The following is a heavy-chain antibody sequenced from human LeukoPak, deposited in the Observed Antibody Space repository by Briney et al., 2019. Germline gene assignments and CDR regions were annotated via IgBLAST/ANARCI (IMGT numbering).Heavy chain of an antibody. CDR1: GGSISSGGYY. CDR2: IDYSGST. Sequence: PSETLSLTCTVSGGSISSGGYYGSWIRQHPGKGREWIGYIDYSGSTYYNPSLKSRVTISVDTSKNQFSLKLSSVTGADRAVYYCARVGYSYGSSPGFDYWGQGTLVTVSS. V-gene: IGHV4-31*03. CDR3: ARVGYSYGSSPGFDY. D-gene: IGHD5-18*01. J-gene: IGHJ4*02.